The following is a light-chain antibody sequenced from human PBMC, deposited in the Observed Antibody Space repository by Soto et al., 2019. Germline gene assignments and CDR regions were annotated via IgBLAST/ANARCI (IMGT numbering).Light chain of an antibody. CDR1: SSDVGGYNY. J-gene: IGLJ1*01. CDR3: SSYTSSSTYV. CDR2: DVS. Sequence: QSALTQPASVSGSPGQSIAISCTGTSSDVGGYNYVSCYQQHPGKAPKVLINDVSNRPSGVSSRFSGSKSGNTASLTIAGLQAEDAADYYCSSYTSSSTYVFGTGTKVTVL. V-gene: IGLV2-14*01.